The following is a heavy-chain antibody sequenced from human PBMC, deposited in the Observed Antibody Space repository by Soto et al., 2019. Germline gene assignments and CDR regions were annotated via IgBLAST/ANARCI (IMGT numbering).Heavy chain of an antibody. CDR1: GFTFSSYA. D-gene: IGHD4-17*01. CDR3: ANTIYGDSRSHAFDI. V-gene: IGHV3-23*01. CDR2: ISGSGGST. Sequence: EVQLLESGGGLVQPGGSLRLSCAASGFTFSSYAMSWVRQAPGKGLEWVSAISGSGGSTDYADSVKGRFTISRDNSKNTLYLQMNSLRAEDTAVYYCANTIYGDSRSHAFDIWGQGTMVTVSS. J-gene: IGHJ3*02.